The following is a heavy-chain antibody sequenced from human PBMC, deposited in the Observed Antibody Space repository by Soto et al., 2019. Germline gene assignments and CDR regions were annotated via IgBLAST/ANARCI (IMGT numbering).Heavy chain of an antibody. CDR1: GGSIISSNW. V-gene: IGHV4-4*02. Sequence: SETLSLTCAASGGSIISSNWWNWVRQPPGKGLEWIGEIYHSGSTYYKPSLKSRVAMSVDTSKNQFSPKLTSATAADTAVYYCARRHWSGSTSHFYFDYWGQGVLVTVS. J-gene: IGHJ4*02. CDR2: IYHSGST. CDR3: ARRHWSGSTSHFYFDY. D-gene: IGHD2-8*02.